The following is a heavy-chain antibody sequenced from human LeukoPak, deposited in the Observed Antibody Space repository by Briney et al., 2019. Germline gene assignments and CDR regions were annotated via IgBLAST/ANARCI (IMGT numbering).Heavy chain of an antibody. V-gene: IGHV3-23*01. CDR1: GFTFSSYA. CDR3: AKASWVSSADAVL. Sequence: GGSLRLSCVASGFTFSSYAMSWVRQAPARGLEWVASLRGDGSTFYADSVKGWFTLSRDESRNTVYLQLTYLRVEDTAVYYCAKASWVSSADAVLWGQGTPVTVSS. CDR2: LRGDGST. D-gene: IGHD3-16*01. J-gene: IGHJ4*02.